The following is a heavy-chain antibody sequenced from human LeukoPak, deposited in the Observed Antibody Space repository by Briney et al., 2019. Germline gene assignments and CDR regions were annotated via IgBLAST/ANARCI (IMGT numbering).Heavy chain of an antibody. CDR1: GGSISSGDYY. J-gene: IGHJ4*02. D-gene: IGHD1-26*01. CDR2: IYYSGST. V-gene: IGHV4-30-4*08. Sequence: SQTLSLTCTVSGGSISSGDYYWSWIRQPPGKGLEWIGYIYYSGSTYYNPSLKSRVTISVDTSKNQFSLKLGSVTAADTAVYYCARTRYSGSYYVGIDFDYWGQGTLVTVSS. CDR3: ARTRYSGSYYVGIDFDY.